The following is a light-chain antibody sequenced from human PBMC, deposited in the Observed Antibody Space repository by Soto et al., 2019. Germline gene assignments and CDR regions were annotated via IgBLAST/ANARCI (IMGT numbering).Light chain of an antibody. CDR3: QKYNKAPWK. J-gene: IGKJ1*01. Sequence: DIQMTQSPPSLSASVGDRVTITCRASQDIEGFLVWYQQKPGTAPKLLVYGTSTLQSGVPSRFSGSGWGTDFILTISSLQPEDVATYYCQKYNKAPWKFGQGTKVDIK. CDR2: GTS. CDR1: QDIEGF. V-gene: IGKV1-27*01.